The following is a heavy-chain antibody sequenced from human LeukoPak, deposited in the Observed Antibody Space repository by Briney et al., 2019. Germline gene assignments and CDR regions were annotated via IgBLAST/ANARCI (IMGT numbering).Heavy chain of an antibody. CDR3: AKVFYPAAGTGRVDFPFDY. V-gene: IGHV3-23*01. J-gene: IGHJ4*02. CDR1: GFTFSSYA. Sequence: GGTLRLSCAASGFTFSSYAMSWVRQAPGKGLEWVSSVSGGGGSTYYADSVKGRFTISRDNSKTTLYLQMNSLRAEDTAVYYCAKVFYPAAGTGRVDFPFDYWGQGTLVTVSS. D-gene: IGHD6-13*01. CDR2: VSGGGGST.